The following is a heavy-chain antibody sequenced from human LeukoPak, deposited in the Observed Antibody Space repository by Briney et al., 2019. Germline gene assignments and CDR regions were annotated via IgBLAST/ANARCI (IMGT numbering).Heavy chain of an antibody. CDR3: ASRRPSFDY. Sequence: SETLSLTCTVSGGSISSSSYYWGWIRQPPGKGLEWIGEINHSGSTNYNPPLKSRVTISVDTSKNQFSLKLSSVTAADTAVYYCASRRPSFDYWGQGTLVTVSS. V-gene: IGHV4-39*07. J-gene: IGHJ4*02. CDR2: INHSGST. CDR1: GGSISSSSYY.